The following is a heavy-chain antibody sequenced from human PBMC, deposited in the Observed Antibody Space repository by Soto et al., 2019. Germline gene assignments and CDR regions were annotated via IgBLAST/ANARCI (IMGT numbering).Heavy chain of an antibody. CDR3: ARGSVVVIIDYFDY. Sequence: SETLSLTCTVSGGSISSSSYYWGWIRQPPGKGLEWIGSIYYSGSTYYNPSLKSRVTISVDTSKNQFSLKLSSVTAADTAVYYCARGSVVVIIDYFDYWGQGTLVTVSS. D-gene: IGHD3-22*01. CDR1: GGSISSSSYY. J-gene: IGHJ4*02. CDR2: IYYSGST. V-gene: IGHV4-39*01.